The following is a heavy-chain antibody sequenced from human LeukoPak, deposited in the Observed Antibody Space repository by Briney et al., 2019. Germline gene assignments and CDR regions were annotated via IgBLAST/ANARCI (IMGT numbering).Heavy chain of an antibody. D-gene: IGHD2-2*02. CDR2: IYHSGST. CDR3: ARMGTVVVPAAIRPSYNWFDP. V-gene: IGHV4-38-2*02. Sequence: SETLSLTCTVSGYSISSGYYWGWIRQPPGKGLEWIGSIYHSGSTYYNPSLKSRVTISVDTSKNQFSLKLSSVTAADTAVYYCARMGTVVVPAAIRPSYNWFDPWGQGTLVTVSS. J-gene: IGHJ5*02. CDR1: GYSISSGYY.